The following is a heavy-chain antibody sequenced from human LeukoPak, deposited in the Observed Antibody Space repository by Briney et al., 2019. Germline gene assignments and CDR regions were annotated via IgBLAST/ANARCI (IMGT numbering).Heavy chain of an antibody. J-gene: IGHJ4*02. Sequence: GGSLRLSCAASGFTFSIYAMSWVRQAPGKGLEWVSALTDSGGSTYYAGSVKGRFTISRDNSKNTLYLQMNSLRAEDTAIYYCAKSPLDSSITIYFDYWGQGTLVTVSS. CDR1: GFTFSIYA. CDR3: AKSPLDSSITIYFDY. D-gene: IGHD3-3*01. V-gene: IGHV3-23*01. CDR2: LTDSGGST.